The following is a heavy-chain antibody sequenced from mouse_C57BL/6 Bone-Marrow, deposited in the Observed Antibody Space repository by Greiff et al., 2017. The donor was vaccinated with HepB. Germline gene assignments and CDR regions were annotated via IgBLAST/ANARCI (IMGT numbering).Heavy chain of an antibody. V-gene: IGHV3-6*01. CDR1: GYSITSGYY. CDR2: ISYDGSN. J-gene: IGHJ2*01. Sequence: DVKLVESGPGLVKPSQSLSLTCSVTGYSITSGYYWNWIRQFPGNKLEWMGYISYDGSNNYNPSLKNRISITRDTSKNQFFLKLNSVTTEDTATYYCAREEKGNYFDYWGQGTTLTVSS. CDR3: AREEKGNYFDY.